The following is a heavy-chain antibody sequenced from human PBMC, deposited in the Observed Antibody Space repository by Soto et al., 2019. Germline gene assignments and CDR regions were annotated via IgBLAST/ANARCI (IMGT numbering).Heavy chain of an antibody. CDR2: ISSSGSII. J-gene: IGHJ4*02. CDR3: ARDLGYYDSYVYFDY. CDR1: GFTFSDYY. V-gene: IGHV3-11*01. D-gene: IGHD3-22*01. Sequence: GGSLRLSCAASGFTFSDYYMSWIRQAPGKGLEWVSYISSSGSIIYYADSVKGRFTISRDNAKNSLYLQMNSLRAEDTAVYYCARDLGYYDSYVYFDYWGQGTLVTVSS.